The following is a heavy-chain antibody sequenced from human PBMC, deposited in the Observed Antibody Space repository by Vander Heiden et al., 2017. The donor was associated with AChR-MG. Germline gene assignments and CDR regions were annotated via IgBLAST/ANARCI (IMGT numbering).Heavy chain of an antibody. Sequence: QFQLVQSGAEVKKPGASVQDSCKASGYTFTNYALHWVRQAPGQRLGWMGRINVGNGNTKYSQKFQDRVTITRDTSASTAYMDLSSLRSEASAVYYCARALNCGGDWWCGFDYWGRGTLVTVSS. D-gene: IGHD2-21*02. CDR1: GYTFTNYA. CDR3: ARALNCGGDWWCGFDY. V-gene: IGHV1-3*01. CDR2: INVGNGNT. J-gene: IGHJ4*02.